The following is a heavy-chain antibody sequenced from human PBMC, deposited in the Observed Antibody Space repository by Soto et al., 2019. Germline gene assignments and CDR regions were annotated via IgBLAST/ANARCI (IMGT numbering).Heavy chain of an antibody. CDR3: ASSQPGIAVADPYYFDY. CDR1: GFTFSSYA. D-gene: IGHD6-19*01. CDR2: ISYDGSNK. J-gene: IGHJ4*02. Sequence: GGSLRLSCAASGFTFSSYAMHWFRQAPGKGLGWVAVISYDGSNKYYADSVKGRFTISRDNSKNTLYLQMNSLRAEDTAVYYCASSQPGIAVADPYYFDYWGQGTLVTVSS. V-gene: IGHV3-30-3*01.